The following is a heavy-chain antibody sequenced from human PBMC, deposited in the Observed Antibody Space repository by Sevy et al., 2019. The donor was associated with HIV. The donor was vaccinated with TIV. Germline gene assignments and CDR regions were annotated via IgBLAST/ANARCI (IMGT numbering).Heavy chain of an antibody. CDR3: VKEGGGEGGDH. Sequence: GGSLRLSCAASGFSFSSYGMHWVRQAPGKGLEWMSYIQYDGSNKDYADSVKGRFTISRDNSKNTLYLQMNSLRVGNRAVFYCVKEGGGEGGDHWGQGTLVTVSS. J-gene: IGHJ4*02. CDR2: IQYDGSNK. CDR1: GFSFSSYG. V-gene: IGHV3-30*02. D-gene: IGHD3-16*01.